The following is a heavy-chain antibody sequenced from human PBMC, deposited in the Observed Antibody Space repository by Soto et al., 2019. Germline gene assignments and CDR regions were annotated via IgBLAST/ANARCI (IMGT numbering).Heavy chain of an antibody. Sequence: EVQLVESGGGLVQPGGSLRLSCAASGFSFTNYWMKWVRQAPGKGLEWVADIKQDGTEKYYLASVRGRFTISRDNANNSLYLQMNRPRVEDTALYFCARGGGGRYFDVWGRGTLVTV. J-gene: IGHJ2*01. CDR1: GFSFTNYW. D-gene: IGHD3-16*01. CDR2: IKQDGTEK. V-gene: IGHV3-7*05. CDR3: ARGGGGRYFDV.